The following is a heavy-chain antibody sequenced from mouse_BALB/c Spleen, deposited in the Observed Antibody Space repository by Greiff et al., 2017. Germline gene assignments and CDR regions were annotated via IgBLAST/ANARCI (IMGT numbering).Heavy chain of an antibody. CDR2: ISDGGSYT. V-gene: IGHV5-4*02. CDR3: ARGTTVVALYWYFDV. CDR1: GFTFSDYY. Sequence: EVQGVESGGGLVKPGGSLKLSCAASGFTFSDYYMYWVRQTPEKRLEWVATISDGGSYTYYPDSVKGRFTISRDNAKNNLYLQMSSLKSEDTAMYYCARGTTVVALYWYFDVWGAGTTVTVSS. J-gene: IGHJ1*01. D-gene: IGHD1-1*01.